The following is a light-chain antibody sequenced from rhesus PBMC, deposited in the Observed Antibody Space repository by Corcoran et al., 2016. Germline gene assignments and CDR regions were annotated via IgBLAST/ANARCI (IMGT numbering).Light chain of an antibody. V-gene: IGKV1-74*01. CDR1: QTVYSY. J-gene: IGKJ2*01. CDR3: QHGFGSPCT. Sequence: DIQMTQSPSSLSAYVGDRVTITCRASQTVYSYFNWYQQKPGNAPKLLIYKTTSLQSGVPSRFCGIGSGTDFTFTSSSLQPEDVATYYCQHGFGSPCTFGHGTKVEIK. CDR2: KTT.